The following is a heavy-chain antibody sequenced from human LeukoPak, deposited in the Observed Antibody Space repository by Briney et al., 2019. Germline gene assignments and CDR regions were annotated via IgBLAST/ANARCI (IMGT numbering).Heavy chain of an antibody. Sequence: SVKVSCKASGGTFSSYAISWVRQAPGQGLEWMGGIIPIFGTANYAQKFQGRVTITADESTSTAYMELSSLRSEDTAVYYCARGGPAARLITFGGVTDYWGQGTLVTVSS. CDR3: ARGGPAARLITFGGVTDY. V-gene: IGHV1-69*13. D-gene: IGHD3-16*01. J-gene: IGHJ4*02. CDR2: IIPIFGTA. CDR1: GGTFSSYA.